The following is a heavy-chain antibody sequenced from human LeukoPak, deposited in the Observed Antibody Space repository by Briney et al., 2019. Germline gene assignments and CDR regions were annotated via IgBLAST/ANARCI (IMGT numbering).Heavy chain of an antibody. CDR2: IYSGGST. J-gene: IGHJ4*02. Sequence: GGSLRLSCAASGFNFASYEMNWVRQAPGKGLEWVSVIYSGGSTYYADSVKGRFTISRDNSKNTLYLQMNSLRAEDTAVYYCARDRSYGSGSYYINWGQGTLVTVSS. V-gene: IGHV3-53*01. CDR1: GFNFASYE. D-gene: IGHD3-10*01. CDR3: ARDRSYGSGSYYIN.